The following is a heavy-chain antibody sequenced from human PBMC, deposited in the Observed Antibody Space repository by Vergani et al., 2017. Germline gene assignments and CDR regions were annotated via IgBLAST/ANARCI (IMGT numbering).Heavy chain of an antibody. Sequence: QVQLQESGPGLVKPSQTLSLTCTVPGGSISSGDYYWSWIRQPPGKGLEWIGFIFYSGCTYYNPSLKSQVTISVDTSKNQFSLKLSSVTAAGTAVYYCASELFRGGWRIDYWGQGTLVTVSS. CDR3: ASELFRGGWRIDY. V-gene: IGHV4-30-4*08. D-gene: IGHD6-19*01. J-gene: IGHJ4*02. CDR2: IFYSGCT. CDR1: GGSISSGDYY.